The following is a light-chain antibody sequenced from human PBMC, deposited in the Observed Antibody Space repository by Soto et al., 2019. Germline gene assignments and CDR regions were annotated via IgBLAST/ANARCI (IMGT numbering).Light chain of an antibody. CDR2: LDTDGSH. J-gene: IGLJ2*01. V-gene: IGLV4-69*01. CDR3: QSGGTAVV. CDR1: SGHSSYA. Sequence: QPVLTQSPSASASLGASVKLTCTLSSGHSSYAIAWHQQQPEKGPRYLMRLDTDGSHYKGDGIPDRFSGSSSGADRYLTISSLQSEDEADYYCQSGGTAVVFGGGTQLTVL.